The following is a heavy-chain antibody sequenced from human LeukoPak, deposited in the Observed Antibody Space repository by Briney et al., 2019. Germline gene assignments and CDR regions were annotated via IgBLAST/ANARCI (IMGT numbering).Heavy chain of an antibody. V-gene: IGHV1-18*01. CDR2: ISAYNGNT. J-gene: IGHJ4*02. CDR1: GYTFTSYG. CDR3: ARDSAHYPTLDYFY. D-gene: IGHD3-9*01. Sequence: ASVKVSCKASGYTFTSYGISWVRQAPGQGLEWMGWISAYNGNTNYAQKLQGRVTMTTDTSTSTAYMELRSLRSDDTAVYYCARDSAHYPTLDYFYWGQGTLVTVSS.